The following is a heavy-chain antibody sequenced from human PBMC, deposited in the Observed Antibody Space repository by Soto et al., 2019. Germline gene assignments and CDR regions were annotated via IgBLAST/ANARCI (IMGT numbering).Heavy chain of an antibody. CDR3: ARFDTAMDYPPLSYYYYDMDV. CDR1: GGTFSSYA. V-gene: IGHV1-69*13. J-gene: IGHJ6*02. Sequence: SVKVSCKASGGTFSSYAISWVRQAPGQGLEWMGGIIPIFGTANYAQKFQGRVTITADESTSTAYMELSSLRSEDTAAYYCARFDTAMDYPPLSYYYYDMDVWGQGTPVTAP. CDR2: IIPIFGTA. D-gene: IGHD5-18*01.